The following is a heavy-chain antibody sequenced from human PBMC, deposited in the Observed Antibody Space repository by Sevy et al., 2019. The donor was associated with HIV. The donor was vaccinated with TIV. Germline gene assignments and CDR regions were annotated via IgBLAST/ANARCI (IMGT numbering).Heavy chain of an antibody. V-gene: IGHV3-11*01. J-gene: IGHJ6*02. CDR1: GLTFSDYY. CDR3: ARDHVKYGDLGDYYYYAMDV. CDR2: ISGSDSTI. Sequence: GGSLRLSCAASGLTFSDYYMSWIRQAPGKGLEWISDISGSDSTIYYADSVKGRFTISRDNAKNSLYLQMNSLRAEDTAVYYCARDHVKYGDLGDYYYYAMDVWGQGTTVTVSS. D-gene: IGHD4-17*01.